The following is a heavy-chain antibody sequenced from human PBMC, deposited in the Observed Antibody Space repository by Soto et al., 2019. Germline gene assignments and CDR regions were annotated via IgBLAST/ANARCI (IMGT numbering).Heavy chain of an antibody. V-gene: IGHV4-4*02. Sequence: PSETLSLTCAVSGGSISTNWWSWVRQPPGKGLEWIGEIYHSGTTNYNPSLRSRVTISIDKSKNQLSLDLTSVTAADTAVYYCGSHISCHRPSRFDSWGQGTLVTVSS. D-gene: IGHD2-15*01. CDR2: IYHSGTT. J-gene: IGHJ4*02. CDR1: GGSISTNW. CDR3: GSHISCHRPSRFDS.